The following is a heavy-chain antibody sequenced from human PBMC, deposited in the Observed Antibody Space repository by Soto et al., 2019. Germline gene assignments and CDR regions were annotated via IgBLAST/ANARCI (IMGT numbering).Heavy chain of an antibody. Sequence: QVHLGQSGAEVKKPGASVRVSCEASGYTLTNYAIHWVRQAPGQRLEWMGWVHSGNANTVYSQKFQGRVTIAWGTSADTAYLELSRLGSEDTAVYSCSRDEAGYNKRWDFDYWGQGTLVTVSS. V-gene: IGHV1-3*01. D-gene: IGHD1-20*01. CDR1: GYTLTNYA. J-gene: IGHJ4*02. CDR2: VHSGNANT. CDR3: SRDEAGYNKRWDFDY.